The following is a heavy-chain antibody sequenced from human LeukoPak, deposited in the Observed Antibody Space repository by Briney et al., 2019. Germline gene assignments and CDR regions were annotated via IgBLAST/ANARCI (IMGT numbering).Heavy chain of an antibody. D-gene: IGHD2-2*01. Sequence: ASVKVSCKASGYTFTSYGISWVRQAPGQGLEWMGWISAYNGNTNYAQKLQGRVTMTTDTSTSTAYMELRSLRSDDTAVYYCASYLGYCSSTSCYYWFDPWGQGTLVTVSS. J-gene: IGHJ5*02. V-gene: IGHV1-18*01. CDR2: ISAYNGNT. CDR1: GYTFTSYG. CDR3: ASYLGYCSSTSCYYWFDP.